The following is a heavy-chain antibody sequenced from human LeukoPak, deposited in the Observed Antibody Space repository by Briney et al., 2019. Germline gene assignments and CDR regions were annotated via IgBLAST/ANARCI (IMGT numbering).Heavy chain of an antibody. D-gene: IGHD3-10*01. CDR3: ARVTPGGVGSFDY. J-gene: IGHJ4*02. V-gene: IGHV3-7*01. CDR1: GFTFSRYW. Sequence: GGSLRLSCAASGFTFSRYWMSWVRQAPGKGLEGVADINQAGGEKFYVDSVKARFTISRDNAKISLYLQMNSLRAEDTAVYYCARVTPGGVGSFDYWGRGTLVTVSS. CDR2: INQAGGEK.